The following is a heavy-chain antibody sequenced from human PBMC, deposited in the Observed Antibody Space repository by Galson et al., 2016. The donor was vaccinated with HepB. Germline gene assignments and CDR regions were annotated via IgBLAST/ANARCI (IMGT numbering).Heavy chain of an antibody. CDR3: TRNGFYCLDY. D-gene: IGHD3-22*01. CDR1: GDSITSAGW. CDR2: IYHSGST. Sequence: SETLSLTCTVSGDSITSAGWWSWVRQPPGKGLEWIGEIYHSGSTNYNPSLKSRVTISVDKSKNQFSLRLSSVTAADTAVYYCTRNGFYCLDYWGQGTLVTVSS. V-gene: IGHV4-4*02. J-gene: IGHJ4*02.